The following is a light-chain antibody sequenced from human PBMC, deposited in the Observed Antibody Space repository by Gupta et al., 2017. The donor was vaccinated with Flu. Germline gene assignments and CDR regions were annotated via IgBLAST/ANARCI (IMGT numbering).Light chain of an antibody. V-gene: IGLV1-44*01. CDR2: SDD. CDR1: STKIGTNN. CDR3: ATGDDSLYNWV. Sequence: RGTISSSGGSTKIGTNNVTWYQQRPGTAPNLLIYSDDRRHSGVPDRFSGSKSGTSASLAISGLQAEDEAVYYCATGDDSLYNWVFGGGTKLTVL. J-gene: IGLJ3*02.